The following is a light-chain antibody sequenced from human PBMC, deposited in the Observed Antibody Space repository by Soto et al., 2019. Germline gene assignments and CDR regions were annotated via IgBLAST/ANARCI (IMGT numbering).Light chain of an antibody. V-gene: IGLV2-8*01. CDR2: EVT. CDR1: ISDVGNYNY. J-gene: IGLJ2*01. Sequence: QSVLTQPPSASGSPGQSVTISCTGTISDVGNYNYVSWYQQHPGKAPKVLIYEVTKRPSGVPDRFSGSKSGNTASLTVSGLQAEDEDDYYCRSYAGSNNFLFGGGTKLTVL. CDR3: RSYAGSNNFL.